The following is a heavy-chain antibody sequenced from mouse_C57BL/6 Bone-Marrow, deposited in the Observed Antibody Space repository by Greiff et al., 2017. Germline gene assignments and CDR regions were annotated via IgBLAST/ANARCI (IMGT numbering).Heavy chain of an antibody. Sequence: EVKLMESGPGLVKPSQSLSLTCSVTGYSITSGYYWNWIRQFPGNKLEWMGYISYDGSNNYNPSLKNRISITRDTSKNQFFLKLNSMTTEDTATYYCARGDYWGQGTTLTVSS. CDR2: ISYDGSN. V-gene: IGHV3-6*01. CDR1: GYSITSGYY. J-gene: IGHJ2*01. CDR3: ARGDY.